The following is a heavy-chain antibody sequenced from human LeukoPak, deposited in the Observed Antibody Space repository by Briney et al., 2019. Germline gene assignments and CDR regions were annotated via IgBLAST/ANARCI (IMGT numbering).Heavy chain of an antibody. CDR3: AKGHGDYIPAEYLQH. V-gene: IGHV3-23*01. Sequence: GGSLRLSCATSGFIFSNYAMNWVRQAPGKGLEWVSAVSGNRDRIYYADSVKGRFTMSRDNAQNTLSLQMISLRADDTAVYYCAKGHGDYIPAEYLQHWGQGTLVTVSS. D-gene: IGHD4-17*01. CDR2: VSGNRDRI. J-gene: IGHJ1*01. CDR1: GFIFSNYA.